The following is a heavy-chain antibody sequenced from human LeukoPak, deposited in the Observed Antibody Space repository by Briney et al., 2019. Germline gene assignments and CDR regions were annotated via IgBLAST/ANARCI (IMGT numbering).Heavy chain of an antibody. CDR3: AKEMYDYVWGSYFEN. J-gene: IGHJ4*02. V-gene: IGHV3-30*02. CDR2: IQKDGSNK. CDR1: GFTFRSYG. Sequence: GGSLRLSCGASGFTFRSYGVHWVREAPGKGLGWVAFIQKDGSNKYYGDSVKGRFTISRDNSKNTLYLQMNSLRVEDTAVYYCAKEMYDYVWGSYFENWGQGTLVTVSS. D-gene: IGHD3-16*01.